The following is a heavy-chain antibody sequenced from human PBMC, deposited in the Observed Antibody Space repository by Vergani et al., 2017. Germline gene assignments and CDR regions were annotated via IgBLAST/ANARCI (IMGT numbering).Heavy chain of an antibody. CDR2: INTNGDYT. Sequence: EVQLLESGGDLVQPGGSLRLSCAASGFSFTTYAMSWVRQAPGKGLEWVSHINTNGDYTRYGDYVKGRFTISRDNSKITLYLQMNSLRAEDTAIYCCAKGGWNCWFDSWGQGTLVIVS. D-gene: IGHD1-1*01. CDR1: GFSFTTYA. CDR3: AKGGWNCWFDS. J-gene: IGHJ5*01. V-gene: IGHV3-23*01.